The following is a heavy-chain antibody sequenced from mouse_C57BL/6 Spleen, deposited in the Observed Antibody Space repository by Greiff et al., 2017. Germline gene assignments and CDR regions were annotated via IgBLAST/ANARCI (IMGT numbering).Heavy chain of an antibody. Sequence: VQLQQPGAELVMPGASVKLSCKASGYTFTSYWMHWVKQRPGQGPEWIGEIDPSDSYTNYNQKFKGKSTLTVDKSSSTAYMQLSSLTSEDSAVYYCARLYYSNNYFDYWGQGTTLTVSS. CDR3: ARLYYSNNYFDY. J-gene: IGHJ2*01. D-gene: IGHD2-5*01. CDR1: GYTFTSYW. CDR2: IDPSDSYT. V-gene: IGHV1-69*01.